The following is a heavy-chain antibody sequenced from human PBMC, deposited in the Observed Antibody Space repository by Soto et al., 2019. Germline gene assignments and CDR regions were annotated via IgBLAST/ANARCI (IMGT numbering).Heavy chain of an antibody. D-gene: IGHD3-22*01. V-gene: IGHV3-7*01. CDR2: IKQDGSEK. Sequence: LRLSCAASGFTFSSYWMSWVRQAPGKGLEWVTNIKQDGSEKYYVDSVKGRFTISRDNAKNSLYLQMNSLRAEDTAVYYCARGSPGYYDSSGYPPMGYWGQGTLVTVSS. CDR3: ARGSPGYYDSSGYPPMGY. CDR1: GFTFSSYW. J-gene: IGHJ4*02.